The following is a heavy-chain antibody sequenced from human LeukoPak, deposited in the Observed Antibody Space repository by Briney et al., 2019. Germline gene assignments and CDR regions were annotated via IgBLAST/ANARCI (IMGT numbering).Heavy chain of an antibody. J-gene: IGHJ4*02. Sequence: GGSLRLSCAASGFTFNNYAMSWVRQSPGKGLEWVSAVSGSGDNTYYAGSVKGRFTISRDNSKNTLYLQMNSLSAEDTAVYYCAKGREKYCSGGSCYSGLSGYWGQGTLVTVSS. D-gene: IGHD2-15*01. CDR1: GFTFNNYA. CDR3: AKGREKYCSGGSCYSGLSGY. V-gene: IGHV3-23*01. CDR2: VSGSGDNT.